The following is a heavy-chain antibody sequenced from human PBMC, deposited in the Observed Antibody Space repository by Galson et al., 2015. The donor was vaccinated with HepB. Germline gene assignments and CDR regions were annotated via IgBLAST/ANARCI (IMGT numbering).Heavy chain of an antibody. J-gene: IGHJ5*02. Sequence: SLRLSCAASGFTFSDYYMSWIRQAPGKGLEWVSYISSSGSTIYYADSVKGRFTISRDNAKNSLYLQMNSLRAEDTAVYYCAREPPKLLAGNWFDPWGQGTLVTVSS. CDR1: GFTFSDYY. D-gene: IGHD3-10*01. V-gene: IGHV3-11*01. CDR3: AREPPKLLAGNWFDP. CDR2: ISSSGSTI.